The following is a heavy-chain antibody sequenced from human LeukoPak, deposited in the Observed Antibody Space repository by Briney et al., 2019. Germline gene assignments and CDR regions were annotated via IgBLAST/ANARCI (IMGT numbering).Heavy chain of an antibody. D-gene: IGHD1-1*01. Sequence: PGGSLRLSCAASGFTFSSYAMSWVRQAPGKGLEWVSTISNSDGKTYYAESVKGRFTISRDNSKSTLYLQMNSLTAEDTAIYYCAKATGTLGNWDQGTLVTVSS. V-gene: IGHV3-23*01. CDR1: GFTFSSYA. CDR3: AKATGTLGN. CDR2: ISNSDGKT. J-gene: IGHJ4*02.